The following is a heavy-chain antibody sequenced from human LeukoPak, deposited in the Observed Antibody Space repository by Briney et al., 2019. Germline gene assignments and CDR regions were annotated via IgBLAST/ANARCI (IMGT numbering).Heavy chain of an antibody. CDR1: GYTFTDYY. D-gene: IGHD7-27*01. Sequence: GASVKVSCKTSGYTFTDYYMHWVRQAPGQGLEWMGGIIPIFGTANYAQKFQGRVTITTDESTSTAYMELSSLRSEDTAVYYCARVTGENYYYYMDVWGKGTTVTVSS. J-gene: IGHJ6*03. CDR2: IIPIFGTA. CDR3: ARVTGENYYYYMDV. V-gene: IGHV1-69*05.